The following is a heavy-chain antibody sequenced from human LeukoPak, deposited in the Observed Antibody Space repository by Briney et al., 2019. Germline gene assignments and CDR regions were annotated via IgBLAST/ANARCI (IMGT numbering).Heavy chain of an antibody. CDR2: IYHSGST. V-gene: IGHV4-30-2*01. J-gene: IGHJ5*02. CDR3: ARAGGSYNRRFDP. Sequence: LRLSCAASGFTVSSNYMSWIRQPPGKGLEWIGYIYHSGSTYYNPSLKSRVTISVDRSKNQFSLKLSSVTAADTAVYYCARAGGSYNRRFDPWGQGTLVTVSS. CDR1: GFTVSSNY. D-gene: IGHD1-26*01.